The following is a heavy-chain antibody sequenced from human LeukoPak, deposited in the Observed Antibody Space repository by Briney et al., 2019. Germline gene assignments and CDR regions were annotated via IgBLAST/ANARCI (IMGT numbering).Heavy chain of an antibody. J-gene: IGHJ5*02. Sequence: ASVKVSCKASGYTFTGNYMHWVRQAPGQGLEWMGWINPNSGGTNYQGRVTMTRDTSISTAYMELSRLRSDDTAVYYCARSPLDYGDNWFDPWGQGTLVTVSS. V-gene: IGHV1-2*02. CDR3: ARSPLDYGDNWFDP. CDR2: INPNSGGT. CDR1: GYTFTGNY. D-gene: IGHD4-17*01.